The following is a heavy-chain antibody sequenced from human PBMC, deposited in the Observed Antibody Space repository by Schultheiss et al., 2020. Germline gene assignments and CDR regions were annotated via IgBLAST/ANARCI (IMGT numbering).Heavy chain of an antibody. Sequence: GGSLRLSCAASGFTFSSYGMHWVRQAPGKGLEWVAVISYDGSNKYNADSVKGRFTISRDNAKNSLYLQMNSLRAEDTAVYYCARLLWFGANWFDPWGQGTLVTVSS. CDR2: ISYDGSNK. J-gene: IGHJ5*02. V-gene: IGHV3-30*03. CDR3: ARLLWFGANWFDP. D-gene: IGHD3-10*01. CDR1: GFTFSSYG.